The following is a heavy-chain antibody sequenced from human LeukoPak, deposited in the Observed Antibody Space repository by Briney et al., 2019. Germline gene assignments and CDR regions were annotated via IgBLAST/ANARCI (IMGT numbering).Heavy chain of an antibody. V-gene: IGHV3-53*01. D-gene: IGHD2-15*01. Sequence: GGSLRLSCAASAFTVSRNYMSWVRQAPGKGLEWVSATYSGGSTYYADSVKGRFTVSSDSSKNTLYLQMNSLQAEDTAIYYCARAQDYCSGGTCYRCFQYWGQGTLVTVSS. CDR3: ARAQDYCSGGTCYRCFQY. J-gene: IGHJ1*01. CDR1: AFTVSRNY. CDR2: TYSGGST.